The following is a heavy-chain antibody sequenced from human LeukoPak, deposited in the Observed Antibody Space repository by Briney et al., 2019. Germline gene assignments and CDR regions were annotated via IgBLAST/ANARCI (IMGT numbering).Heavy chain of an antibody. CDR1: GGSISSGSYY. V-gene: IGHV4-61*02. D-gene: IGHD6-13*01. CDR2: IYTSGST. Sequence: SETLSLTCTVSGGSISSGSYYWSWIGQPAGKGLEWIGRIYTSGSTNYNPSLKSRVTISVDTSKNQFSLKLSSVTAADTAVYYCARISIAAAGYAFDIWGQGTMVTVSS. J-gene: IGHJ3*02. CDR3: ARISIAAAGYAFDI.